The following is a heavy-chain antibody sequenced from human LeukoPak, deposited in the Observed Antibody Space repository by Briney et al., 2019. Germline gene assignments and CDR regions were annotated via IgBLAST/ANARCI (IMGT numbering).Heavy chain of an antibody. V-gene: IGHV1-69*05. CDR1: GGTFSSYA. CDR3: ATYTSWPPGWGFQH. D-gene: IGHD2-2*01. Sequence: ASVKVSCKASGGTFSSYAISWVRQAPGQGLEWMGGIIPIFGTANYAQKFQGRVTITTDESTSIAYMELSSLRSEDTAVYYCATYTSWPPGWGFQHWGQGTLVTVSS. CDR2: IIPIFGTA. J-gene: IGHJ1*01.